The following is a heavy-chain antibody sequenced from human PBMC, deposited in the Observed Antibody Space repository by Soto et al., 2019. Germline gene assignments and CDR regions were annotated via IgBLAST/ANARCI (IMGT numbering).Heavy chain of an antibody. CDR2: IHNDGMIT. V-gene: IGHV3-74*03. D-gene: IGHD2-2*02. CDR3: GRGRASFYIDF. Sequence: EVQLVESGGGLVQPGGSLRLSCAASGFTFGNYWMYWVRQAPGKGLVWVSHIHNDGMITTYADSVKGRFTISRDIAKNTLYLQMNSLRAEDTAVYYCGRGRASFYIDFWGQGTLVTVSS. CDR1: GFTFGNYW. J-gene: IGHJ4*02.